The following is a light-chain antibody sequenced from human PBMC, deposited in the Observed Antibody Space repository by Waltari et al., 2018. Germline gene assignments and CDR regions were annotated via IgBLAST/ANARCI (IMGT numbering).Light chain of an antibody. V-gene: IGLV2-11*01. CDR2: AAS. Sequence: QSALTQPPSVSVFPGRALTIACTGTSNDISTEQYVSWFQQYPGKAPKVIMFAASEQPSGVPDRFSGSKSGNTASLTISGLQSEDESHYFCCSYAGQFTWVFGGGTKLTVL. CDR1: SNDISTEQY. J-gene: IGLJ2*01. CDR3: CSYAGQFTWV.